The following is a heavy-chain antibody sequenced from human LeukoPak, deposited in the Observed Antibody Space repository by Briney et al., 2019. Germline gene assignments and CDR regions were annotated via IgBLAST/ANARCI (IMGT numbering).Heavy chain of an antibody. CDR3: ARDGYNSHYFDY. V-gene: IGHV3-7*01. CDR1: GFTFSSYW. CDR2: VKQDGNVK. Sequence: GGSLRLSCAASGFTFSSYWMSWVRQAPGKGLEWVANVKQDGNVKYYVDSVKGRFTISRDSAKNSLYLQMNSLRAEDTAMYYCARDGYNSHYFDYWGQGTLVTVSS. J-gene: IGHJ4*02. D-gene: IGHD5-24*01.